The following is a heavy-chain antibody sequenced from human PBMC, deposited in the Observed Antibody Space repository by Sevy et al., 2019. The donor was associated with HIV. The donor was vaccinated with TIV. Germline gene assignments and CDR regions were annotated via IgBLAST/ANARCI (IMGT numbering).Heavy chain of an antibody. Sequence: ASVKVSCKASGGTFSTYAISWVRQAPGQGLEWMGGIIPIFGTANYAQNFQGRVTITADESTSTAYMELSSLRSEDTAVYYCARGPPQSPDSSGYYWFDPWGQGTLVTFSS. D-gene: IGHD6-19*01. V-gene: IGHV1-69*13. CDR3: ARGPPQSPDSSGYYWFDP. CDR1: GGTFSTYA. J-gene: IGHJ5*02. CDR2: IIPIFGTA.